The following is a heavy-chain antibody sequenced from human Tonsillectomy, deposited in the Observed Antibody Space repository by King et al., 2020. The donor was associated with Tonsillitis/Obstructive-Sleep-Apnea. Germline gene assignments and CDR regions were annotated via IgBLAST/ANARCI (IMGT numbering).Heavy chain of an antibody. D-gene: IGHD1-26*01. Sequence: VQLVESGGGLVQPGGSLRLSCAASGFTFSSYAMSWVRQAPGKGLEWVSGISGSGGSTYYADSVKGRFTISRDNSKNTLYVQMNSLRAEDTAVYYCAKDHTTAIVGVTIYAFYIWGQGTMFTVSS. CDR2: ISGSGGST. J-gene: IGHJ3*02. CDR3: AKDHTTAIVGVTIYAFYI. CDR1: GFTFSSYA. V-gene: IGHV3-23*04.